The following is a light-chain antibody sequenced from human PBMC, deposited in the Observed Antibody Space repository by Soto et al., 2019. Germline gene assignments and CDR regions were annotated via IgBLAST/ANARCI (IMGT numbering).Light chain of an antibody. CDR3: QQYNVWPLP. V-gene: IGKV3-15*01. CDR1: QSVSSN. CDR2: VAS. Sequence: EIVMTQSPVTLSVSPGERATLSCRASQSVSSNLAWYQQKPGQTPKLLIYVASTRATGIPARFSGSGSGTEFTLTISSLQSEDFAVYYCQQYNVWPLPFGGGTKVEFK. J-gene: IGKJ4*01.